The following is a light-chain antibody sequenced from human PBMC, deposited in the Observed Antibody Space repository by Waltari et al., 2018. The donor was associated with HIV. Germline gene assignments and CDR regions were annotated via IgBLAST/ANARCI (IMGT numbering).Light chain of an antibody. CDR2: DNT. J-gene: IGLJ3*02. CDR1: SSNIGAGYD. V-gene: IGLV1-40*01. CDR3: QSYDSSLSNSV. Sequence: QSVLTQPPSVSGAPGQTVTISCTGSSSNIGAGYDVHWYQQLPGTAPKLLIYDNTNRPSGVPDRFSGSKSGTSASLAITGLQAEDEADYYCQSYDSSLSNSVFGGGTKLTVL.